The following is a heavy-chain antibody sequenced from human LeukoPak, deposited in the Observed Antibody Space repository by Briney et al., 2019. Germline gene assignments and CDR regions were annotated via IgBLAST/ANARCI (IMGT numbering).Heavy chain of an antibody. Sequence: ASVKVSCKASGGTFSSYAISWVRQAPGQGLEWMAGIIPIFGTANYAQKFQGRVTITADESTSTAYMELSSLRSEDTAVYYCARDYASGRYYDSSGYYLGWFDPWGQGTLVTVSS. D-gene: IGHD3-22*01. J-gene: IGHJ5*02. CDR2: IIPIFGTA. CDR3: ARDYASGRYYDSSGYYLGWFDP. CDR1: GGTFSSYA. V-gene: IGHV1-69*13.